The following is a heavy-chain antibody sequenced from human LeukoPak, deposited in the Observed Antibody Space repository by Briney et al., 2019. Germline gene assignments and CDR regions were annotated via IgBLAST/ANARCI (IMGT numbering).Heavy chain of an antibody. CDR3: ARRAGAYSHPYDY. D-gene: IGHD4/OR15-4a*01. V-gene: IGHV3-21*04. J-gene: IGHJ4*02. CDR2: LSSSRSYI. Sequence: GGSLRLSCAASGFSFSDYSMIWVRQAPGKGLEWVSSLSSSRSYIYYADSVKGRFTISRDNSKNTLYLQMNSLRAEDTAVYYCARRAGAYSHPYDYWGQGTLVTVSS. CDR1: GFSFSDYS.